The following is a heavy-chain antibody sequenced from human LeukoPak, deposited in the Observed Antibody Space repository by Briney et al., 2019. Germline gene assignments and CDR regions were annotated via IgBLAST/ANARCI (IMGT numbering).Heavy chain of an antibody. CDR2: IYTSGST. J-gene: IGHJ4*02. V-gene: IGHV4-61*02. CDR1: GGSISSGSYY. Sequence: SETLSLTCTVSGGSISSGSYYWSWIQQPAGKGLEWIGRIYTSGSTNYNPSLKSRVTISVDTSKNQFSLKLSSVTAADTAVYYCARNDYDTSGYYYRLWGQGTLVTVSS. CDR3: ARNDYDTSGYYYRL. D-gene: IGHD3-22*01.